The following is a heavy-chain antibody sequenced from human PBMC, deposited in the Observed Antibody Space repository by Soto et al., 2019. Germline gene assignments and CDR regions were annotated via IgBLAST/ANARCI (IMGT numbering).Heavy chain of an antibody. Sequence: ASVKVSCKASGYTFTGYYMHWVRQAPGQGLEWMGWLNPDSGATNYAQKFQGRVTMTRNTSITTAYMELSRLRSDDTAVYYCARGGSYYYGMDVWGQGTTVTAP. CDR2: LNPDSGAT. CDR1: GYTFTGYY. V-gene: IGHV1-2*02. J-gene: IGHJ6*02. D-gene: IGHD1-26*01. CDR3: ARGGSYYYGMDV.